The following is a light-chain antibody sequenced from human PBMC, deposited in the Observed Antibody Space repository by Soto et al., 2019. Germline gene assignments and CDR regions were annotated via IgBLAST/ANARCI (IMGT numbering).Light chain of an antibody. CDR3: SSYTSSSTLQ. J-gene: IGLJ2*01. Sequence: QSVVTQPASLSASPAQSITVSCTGTSRDVGDYNYVSWDQQHPGKAPRLMIYEVSNRPSGVSNRFSGSQSGNTASLTISGLQAEDEADYYCSSYTSSSTLQFGGGTKVTVL. CDR2: EVS. CDR1: SRDVGDYNY. V-gene: IGLV2-14*01.